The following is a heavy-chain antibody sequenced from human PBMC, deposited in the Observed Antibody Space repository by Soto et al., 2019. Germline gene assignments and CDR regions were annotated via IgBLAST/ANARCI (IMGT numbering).Heavy chain of an antibody. CDR1: GASISSTSSNDW. V-gene: IGHV4-4*02. CDR3: AKMVGATLVDY. D-gene: IGHD1-26*01. CDR2: IYHSGST. J-gene: IGHJ4*02. Sequence: QVQLQESGPGLVKPSGTLSLTCTVSGASISSTSSNDWWSWVRQPPGKGLEWIGEIYHSGSTNYNPSLKSXXTXSXXKSKNQFSLRLSSVTAADPAVYYCAKMVGATLVDYWGQGSLVTVSS.